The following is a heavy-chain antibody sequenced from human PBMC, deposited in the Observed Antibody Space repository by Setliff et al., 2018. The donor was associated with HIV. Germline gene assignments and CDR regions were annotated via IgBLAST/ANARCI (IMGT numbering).Heavy chain of an antibody. CDR2: IYHSGST. CDR1: GYSISNGYY. J-gene: IGHJ4*02. CDR3: AARNSGNPTRHFDY. D-gene: IGHD3-10*01. V-gene: IGHV4-38-2*01. Sequence: SETLSLTCALSGYSISNGYYWGWILQPSGKGLEWIGSIYHSGSTFYNPSLRSRVTISVDTSQDQFSLRLTPVTAADTAVYYCAARNSGNPTRHFDYWGQGTLVTVSS.